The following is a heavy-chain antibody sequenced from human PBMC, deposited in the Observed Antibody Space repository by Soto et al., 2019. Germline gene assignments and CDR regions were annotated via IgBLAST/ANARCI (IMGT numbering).Heavy chain of an antibody. CDR2: IYYSGST. J-gene: IGHJ5*02. CDR1: GGSISSGGYY. Sequence: SETLSLTGTVSGGSISSGGYYWSWIRQHPGKGLEWIGYIYYSGSTYYNPSPKSRVTISVDTSKNQFSLKLSSVTAADTAVYYCARDGRYCTNGVCLMFDPCGQGTLVTFSS. V-gene: IGHV4-31*03. CDR3: ARDGRYCTNGVCLMFDP. D-gene: IGHD2-8*01.